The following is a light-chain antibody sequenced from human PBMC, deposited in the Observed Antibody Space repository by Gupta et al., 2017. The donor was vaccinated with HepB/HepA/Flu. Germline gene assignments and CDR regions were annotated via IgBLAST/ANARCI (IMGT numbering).Light chain of an antibody. V-gene: IGLV3-21*04. CDR1: NIGGKS. J-gene: IGLJ3*02. CDR3: QVWDSSSDHRV. Sequence: SYVLTQPPSVSVAPGKTARITCGGNNIGGKSVHWYQQKPGQAPVLVIYYDSDRPSGIPERFSGSNSGNTATLTISRVEAGDEADYYCQVWDSSSDHRVFGGGTKLTVL. CDR2: YDS.